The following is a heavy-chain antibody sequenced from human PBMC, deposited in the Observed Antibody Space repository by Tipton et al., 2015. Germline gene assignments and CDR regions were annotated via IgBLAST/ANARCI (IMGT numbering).Heavy chain of an antibody. CDR1: GGSISSYY. CDR3: ARDLEHGMDV. V-gene: IGHV4-59*01. J-gene: IGHJ6*02. Sequence: TLSLTCTVSGGSISSYYWSWIRQPPGKGLEWIGFIYYSGNTNYSPSLKSRVTLSLDTSENQFSLKMSSVTAADTAVYFCARDLEHGMDVWGQGTTVTVS. CDR2: IYYSGNT.